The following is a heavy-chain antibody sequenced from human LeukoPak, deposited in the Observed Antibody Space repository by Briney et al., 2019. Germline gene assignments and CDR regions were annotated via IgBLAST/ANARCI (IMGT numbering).Heavy chain of an antibody. CDR1: GFTFSSYG. J-gene: IGHJ5*02. D-gene: IGHD6-6*01. CDR2: IRYDGSNK. CDR3: AKAHYRYSGSNTWFDP. V-gene: IGHV3-30*02. Sequence: GGSLRLSCAASGFTFSSYGMHWVRQAPGKGLEWVAFIRYDGSNKYYADSVKGRFTISRDNSKNTLYLQMNSLRAEDTAVYYCAKAHYRYSGSNTWFDPWGQGTLVTVSS.